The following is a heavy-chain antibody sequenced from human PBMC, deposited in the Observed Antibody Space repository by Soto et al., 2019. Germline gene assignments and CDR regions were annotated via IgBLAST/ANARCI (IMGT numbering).Heavy chain of an antibody. J-gene: IGHJ4*02. CDR2: ISAYNSNT. V-gene: IGHV1-18*01. D-gene: IGHD3-3*01. CDR1: GYTFTSYG. Sequence: ASVKVSCKASGYTFTSYGISWVRQAPGQGLEWMGWISAYNSNTNYAQKLQGRVTMTTDTSTSTAYMELRSLRSDDTAVYYCARDMRFLEWLPSLDYWGQGTLVTVSS. CDR3: ARDMRFLEWLPSLDY.